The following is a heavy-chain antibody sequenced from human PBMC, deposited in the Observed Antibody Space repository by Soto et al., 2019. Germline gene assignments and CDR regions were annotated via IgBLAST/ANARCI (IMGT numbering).Heavy chain of an antibody. CDR2: ISYDGSNK. V-gene: IGHV3-30*18. CDR3: SKDRGYSSLTGMDV. J-gene: IGHJ6*02. Sequence: GGSLRLSCAASGFTFSSYGMHWVRQAPGKGLEWVAVISYDGSNKYYADSVKGRFTISRDNSKNTLYLQMNSLRAEDTAVYYCSKDRGYSSLTGMDVWGQGTTVTVSS. CDR1: GFTFSSYG. D-gene: IGHD5-12*01.